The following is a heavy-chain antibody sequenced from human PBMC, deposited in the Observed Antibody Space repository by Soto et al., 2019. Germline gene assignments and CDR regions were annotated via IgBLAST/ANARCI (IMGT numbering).Heavy chain of an antibody. CDR2: IYYSGST. Sequence: SETLSLTCTVSGGSVSSGGYYWSWIRQHPGKGLEWIGYIYYSGSTYYNPSLKSRVTISVDTSKNQFSLKLSSVTAADTAVYYCARAQGSYYYYGMDVWGQGTTVTVSS. CDR3: ARAQGSYYYYGMDV. J-gene: IGHJ6*02. V-gene: IGHV4-31*03. D-gene: IGHD3-10*01. CDR1: GGSVSSGGYY.